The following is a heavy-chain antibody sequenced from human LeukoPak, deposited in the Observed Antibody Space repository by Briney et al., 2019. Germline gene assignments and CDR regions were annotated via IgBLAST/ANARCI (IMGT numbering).Heavy chain of an antibody. CDR3: ARRTSGMMGVIDY. CDR1: GGSISSYY. V-gene: IGHV4-59*01. CDR2: IYYSGST. Sequence: SETLSLTCTVSGGSISSYYWNWIRQPPGKGLEWIGYIYYSGSTNYNPSLNSRVTISVDTSKNQFYLKLSSVTAADTAVYYCARRTSGMMGVIDYWGQGTLVTVSS. D-gene: IGHD5-12*01. J-gene: IGHJ4*02.